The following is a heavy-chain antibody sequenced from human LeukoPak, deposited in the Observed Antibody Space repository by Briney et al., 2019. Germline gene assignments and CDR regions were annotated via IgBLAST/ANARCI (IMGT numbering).Heavy chain of an antibody. J-gene: IGHJ4*02. CDR2: ISSSGSTI. Sequence: QPGGSLRLSCAASGFTFSSYEMNWVRQAPGKGLEWVSYISSSGSTIYYADSVKGRFTISRDNAKNSLYLQMNSLRAEDTAVYYCARLIAAAGLFDYWGQGTLVTVSS. V-gene: IGHV3-48*03. D-gene: IGHD6-13*01. CDR1: GFTFSSYE. CDR3: ARLIAAAGLFDY.